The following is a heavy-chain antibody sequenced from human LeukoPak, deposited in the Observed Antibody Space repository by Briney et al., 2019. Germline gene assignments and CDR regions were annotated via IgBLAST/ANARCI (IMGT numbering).Heavy chain of an antibody. CDR1: GLRFRSYA. Sequence: PGGSLRLSCVASGLRFRSYAMNWVRQAPGKGLEWVAVISYDGSNKYYADSVKGRFTISRDNSKNTLYLQMNSLRAEDTAVYYCARDRGACSSTSCFPPNWFDPWGQGTLVTVSS. CDR3: ARDRGACSSTSCFPPNWFDP. D-gene: IGHD2-2*01. CDR2: ISYDGSNK. V-gene: IGHV3-30-3*01. J-gene: IGHJ5*02.